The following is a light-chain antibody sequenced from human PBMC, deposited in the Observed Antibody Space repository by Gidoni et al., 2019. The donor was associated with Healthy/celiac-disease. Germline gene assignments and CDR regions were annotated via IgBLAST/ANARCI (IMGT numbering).Light chain of an antibody. Sequence: DIVMTQSPDSLAVSMGERATINCKSSQSVLYSSNNKNYLAWYQQKPGQPPKLLIYWASTRESGVPDRFSGSGSGTDFTLTISRLQADDVAVYYCQQYYRTPPMYTFGQGTKLEIK. CDR1: QSVLYSSNNKNY. V-gene: IGKV4-1*01. CDR2: WAS. J-gene: IGKJ2*01. CDR3: QQYYRTPPMYT.